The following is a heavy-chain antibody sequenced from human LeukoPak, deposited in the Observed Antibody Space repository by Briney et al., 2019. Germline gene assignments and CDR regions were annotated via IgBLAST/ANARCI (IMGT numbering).Heavy chain of an antibody. D-gene: IGHD3-22*01. CDR2: IIPISGTA. Sequence: SVKVSCKASGGTFSSYAISWVRQAPGQGLEWMGGIIPISGTANYAQKFQGRVTITADGSTSTAYMELSSLRSEDTAVYYCARVRLMYYYDSSGYYWSYWGQGTLVTVSS. V-gene: IGHV1-69*01. CDR1: GGTFSSYA. CDR3: ARVRLMYYYDSSGYYWSY. J-gene: IGHJ4*02.